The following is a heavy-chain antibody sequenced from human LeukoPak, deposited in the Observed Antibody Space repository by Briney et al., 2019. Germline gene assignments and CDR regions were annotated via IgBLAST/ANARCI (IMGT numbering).Heavy chain of an antibody. J-gene: IGHJ4*02. CDR2: INHSGST. V-gene: IGHV4-34*01. CDR3: ARDKRDSSSFDY. D-gene: IGHD6-6*01. CDR1: GGSFSGYY. Sequence: SETLSLTCAVYGGSFSGYYWSWIRQPPGKGLEWIGEINHSGSTNYNPSLKSRVTISVDTSKNQFSLRLSSVTAADTAIYYCARDKRDSSSFDYWGQGTLVTVSS.